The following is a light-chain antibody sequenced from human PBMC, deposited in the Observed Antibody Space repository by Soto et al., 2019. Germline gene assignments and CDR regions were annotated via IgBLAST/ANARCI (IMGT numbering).Light chain of an antibody. Sequence: QSVLTQPASVSGSPGQSITISCTGTSSDVGSYNLVSWYQQHPGKAPKLMIYEGSKRPSGVSNRFSGSKSGNTASLTISGLQAEDEADYYCCSYAAFFGGGTKVTVL. CDR3: CSYAAF. CDR2: EGS. CDR1: SSDVGSYNL. J-gene: IGLJ2*01. V-gene: IGLV2-23*01.